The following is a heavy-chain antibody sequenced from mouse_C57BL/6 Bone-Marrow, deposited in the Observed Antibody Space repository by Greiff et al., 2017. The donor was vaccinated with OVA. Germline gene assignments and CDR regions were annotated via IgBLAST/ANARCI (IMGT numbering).Heavy chain of an antibody. CDR3: ARHEDCYYSSYFDY. V-gene: IGHV1-82*01. J-gene: IGHJ2*01. D-gene: IGHD2-3*01. CDR2: IYPGDGDT. Sequence: QVQLQQSGPELVKPGASVKISCKASGYAFSSSWMNWVKQRPGKGLEWIGRIYPGDGDTNYNGKFKGKATLTAEKSSSTAYMQLSSLTSADSAVYFCARHEDCYYSSYFDYWGQGTTLTVSS. CDR1: GYAFSSSW.